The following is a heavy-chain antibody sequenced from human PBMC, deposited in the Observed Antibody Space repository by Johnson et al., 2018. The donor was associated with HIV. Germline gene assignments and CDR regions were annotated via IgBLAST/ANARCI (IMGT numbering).Heavy chain of an antibody. CDR2: IDSDGET. D-gene: IGHD2-2*01. CDR3: ARRSITSDGFDI. J-gene: IGHJ3*02. CDR1: GFTLGSYD. Sequence: EVQLVESGGGLVQRGGSLRLSCEASGFTLGSYDMHWVRQAAGKGLEWVSEIDSDGETYYPASVNGRFTTSRENYKNSFYLHMNSLRAGDTAVYYCARRSITSDGFDIWGQGTMVTVSS. V-gene: IGHV3-13*01.